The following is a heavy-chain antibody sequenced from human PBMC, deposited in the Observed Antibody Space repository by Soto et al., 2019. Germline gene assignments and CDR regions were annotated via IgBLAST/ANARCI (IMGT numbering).Heavy chain of an antibody. CDR1: GGSSSSGGYY. D-gene: IGHD6-6*01. V-gene: IGHV4-31*03. J-gene: IGHJ4*02. Sequence: SETLSLTCTVSGGSSSSGGYYWTWIRQHPGKGLEWIGCIYYSGRTYYNPSLKSRVTISVDTSKRQFSLKLSSVTAADTAIYYCARTKDYSSSLDYWGQGALVTVSS. CDR2: IYYSGRT. CDR3: ARTKDYSSSLDY.